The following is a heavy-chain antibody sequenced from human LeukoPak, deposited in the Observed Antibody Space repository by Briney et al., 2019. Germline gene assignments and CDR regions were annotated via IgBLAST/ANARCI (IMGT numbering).Heavy chain of an antibody. Sequence: LPGGSLRLSCAVSGLTFSDSRMIWVRQAPEKRLEWVAVTAGADDVIQYADSVKGRFTISRDNSKSTVYLQMNSLRAEDTAVYYCARDYATDTDMVWGQGTLVTVSS. J-gene: IGHJ4*02. V-gene: IGHV3-30*03. D-gene: IGHD5-18*01. CDR3: ARDYATDTDMV. CDR1: GLTFSDSR. CDR2: TAGADDVI.